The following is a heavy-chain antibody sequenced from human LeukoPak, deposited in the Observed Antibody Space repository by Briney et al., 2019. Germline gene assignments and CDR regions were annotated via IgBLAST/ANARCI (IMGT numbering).Heavy chain of an antibody. J-gene: IGHJ6*02. V-gene: IGHV3-66*01. Sequence: GGSLRLSCAASGFTVSSNYMSWVRQAPRKGLEWVSVIYSGGSTYYADSVKGRFTISRDNSKNTLYVQMNSLRAEDTAVYYCARTGQLVPYYYYGMDVWGQGTTVTVSS. D-gene: IGHD6-6*01. CDR2: IYSGGST. CDR3: ARTGQLVPYYYYGMDV. CDR1: GFTVSSNY.